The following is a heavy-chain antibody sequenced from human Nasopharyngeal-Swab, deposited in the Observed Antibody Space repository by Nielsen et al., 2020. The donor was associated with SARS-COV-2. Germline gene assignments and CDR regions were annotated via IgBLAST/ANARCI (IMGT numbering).Heavy chain of an antibody. CDR2: INYSGST. D-gene: IGHD5-24*01. J-gene: IGHJ3*02. Sequence: SETLSLTCTVSRGSISSGGYCWSWIRQHPGKGLEWIGYINYSGSTNYNPSLKSRVTISVDTSKNQFSLKLSSVTAADTAVYYCARGEMATSRGAFDIWGQGTMVTVSS. CDR3: ARGEMATSRGAFDI. V-gene: IGHV4-61*08. CDR1: RGSISSGGYC.